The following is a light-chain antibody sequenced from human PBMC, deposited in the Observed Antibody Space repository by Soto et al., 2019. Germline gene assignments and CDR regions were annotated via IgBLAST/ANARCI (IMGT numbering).Light chain of an antibody. CDR1: QSISSY. CDR3: QQSYSTWT. Sequence: DIQMTQTPSSLSASVGGRVTITCRASQSISSYLNWYQQKPGKAPKLLIYAASSLQSGVPPRFSGSGSGTDFTLTISSLQPEDFATYYCQQSYSTWTFGQGTKVDI. V-gene: IGKV1-39*01. CDR2: AAS. J-gene: IGKJ1*01.